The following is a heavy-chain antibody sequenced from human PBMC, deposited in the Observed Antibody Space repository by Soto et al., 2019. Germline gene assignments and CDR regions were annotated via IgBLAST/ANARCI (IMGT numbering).Heavy chain of an antibody. CDR1: GYTFTGYY. CDR3: ARGPSSSSPYYYYGMDV. J-gene: IGHJ6*02. Sequence: ASVKVSCKASGYTFTGYYMHWVRQAPGQGLEWMRWINPNSGGTNYAQKFQGRVTMTRDTSISTAYMELSRLRSDDTAVYYCARGPSSSSPYYYYGMDVWGQGTTVTVSS. D-gene: IGHD6-6*01. CDR2: INPNSGGT. V-gene: IGHV1-2*02.